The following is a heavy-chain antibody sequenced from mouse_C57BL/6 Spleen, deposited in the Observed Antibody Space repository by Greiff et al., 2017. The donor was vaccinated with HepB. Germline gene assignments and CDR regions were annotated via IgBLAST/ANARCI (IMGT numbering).Heavy chain of an antibody. CDR2: IRNKANNHAT. Sequence: EVKLVESGGGLVQPGGSMKLSCAASGFTFSDAWMDWVRQSPEKGLEWDAEIRNKANNHATYYAESVKGRFTISRDDSKSSVYLQMNSLRAEDTGIYYCKLANWYFDVWGTGTTVTVSS. CDR3: KLANWYFDV. D-gene: IGHD4-1*01. CDR1: GFTFSDAW. V-gene: IGHV6-6*01. J-gene: IGHJ1*03.